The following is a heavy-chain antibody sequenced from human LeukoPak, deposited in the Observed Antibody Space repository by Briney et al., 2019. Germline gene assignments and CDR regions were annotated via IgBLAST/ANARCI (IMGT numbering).Heavy chain of an antibody. D-gene: IGHD2-15*01. V-gene: IGHV3-23*01. J-gene: IGHJ4*02. CDR1: GFTFDTYA. Sequence: GGSLRLSCTASGFTFDTYAMNWVRQTPRKGLEWVSHISVSGDVTHYADSVRGRFTISRDNSRNTVLLQMRSLRVEDTAVYYCAKMTSGVMHRHFEDWGQGTLITVSS. CDR2: ISVSGDVT. CDR3: AKMTSGVMHRHFED.